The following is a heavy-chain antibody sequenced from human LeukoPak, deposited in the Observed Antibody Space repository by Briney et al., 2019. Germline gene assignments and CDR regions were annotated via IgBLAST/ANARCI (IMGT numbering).Heavy chain of an antibody. CDR2: IYYSGST. D-gene: IGHD6-13*01. V-gene: IGHV4-39*07. Sequence: SETLSLTCTVSGGSISSSSYYWGWIRQPPGKGLEWIGSIYYSGSTYYNPSLKSRVTISVDTSKNQFSLKLSSVTAADTAVYYCARDLSDVGYSSSWYSPPLFDYWGQGTLVTVSS. CDR1: GGSISSSSYY. CDR3: ARDLSDVGYSSSWYSPPLFDY. J-gene: IGHJ4*02.